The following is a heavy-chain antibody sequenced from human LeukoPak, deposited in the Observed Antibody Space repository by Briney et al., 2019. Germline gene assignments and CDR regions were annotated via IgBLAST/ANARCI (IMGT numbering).Heavy chain of an antibody. D-gene: IGHD3-3*01. J-gene: IGHJ4*02. CDR2: IYYTGSA. CDR3: ARGTHTIFGVVIMSFFDY. Sequence: SETLSLTCTVSGDSITSYYWSWIRQPPGKGLEWIGYIYYTGSANYNPSLKSRVTISVDTSKNQFSLKLSSVTAADTAVYYCARGTHTIFGVVIMSFFDYWGQGTLVTVSS. V-gene: IGHV4-59*08. CDR1: GDSITSYY.